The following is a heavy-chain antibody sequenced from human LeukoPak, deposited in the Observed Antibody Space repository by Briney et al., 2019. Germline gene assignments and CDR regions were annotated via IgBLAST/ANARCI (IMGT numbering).Heavy chain of an antibody. CDR1: GFTFSDYA. V-gene: IGHV3-21*01. CDR2: ISSSSAYI. Sequence: PGGSLRLSCAASGFTFSDYAMDWVRQAPGKGLEWGSAISSSSAYIYYADSVKGRFTISRDNAKNSVSLQMNSLRAEDTAVYYCARIFRYQLVDYYALDVWGQGTTVTVSS. CDR3: ARIFRYQLVDYYALDV. D-gene: IGHD2-2*01. J-gene: IGHJ6*02.